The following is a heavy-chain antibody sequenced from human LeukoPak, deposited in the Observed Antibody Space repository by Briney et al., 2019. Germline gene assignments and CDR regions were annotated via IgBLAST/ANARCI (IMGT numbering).Heavy chain of an antibody. Sequence: SETLSLTCAVYGGSFSGYYWSWIRQPPGKGLEWIGEVNHSGSTNYNPSLKSPVTISVDTSHNQFSLKLTSVPAADTAVYYCARGNSNYRNYYYYYMDVWGKGTTVTVSS. J-gene: IGHJ6*03. D-gene: IGHD4-11*01. CDR1: GGSFSGYY. CDR3: ARGNSNYRNYYYYYMDV. CDR2: VNHSGST. V-gene: IGHV4-34*01.